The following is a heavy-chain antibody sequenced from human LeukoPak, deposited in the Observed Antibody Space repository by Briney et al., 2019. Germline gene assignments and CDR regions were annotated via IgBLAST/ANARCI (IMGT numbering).Heavy chain of an antibody. CDR1: GFTFSIHG. CDR3: ARDLSLIALTD. D-gene: IGHD3-22*01. Sequence: RSGGSLRLSCAASGFTFSIHGMNWVRQGPGKGLEWVSGITGSGGSTYYADSVKGRFTISRDNSKNTVYLQMNSLRAEDTAVYYCARDLSLIALTDWGQGTLVTVSS. V-gene: IGHV3-23*01. J-gene: IGHJ4*02. CDR2: ITGSGGST.